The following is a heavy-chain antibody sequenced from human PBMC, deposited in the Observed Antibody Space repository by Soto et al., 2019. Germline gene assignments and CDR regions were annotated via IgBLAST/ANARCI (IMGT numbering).Heavy chain of an antibody. CDR1: GYTSTSYG. V-gene: IGHV1-18*01. D-gene: IGHD2-15*01. CDR2: ISAYNGST. J-gene: IGHJ5*02. Sequence: ASVKVSCKASGYTSTSYGISWVRQAPGQGLEWMGWISAYNGSTNYAQKLQGRVTMTTDTSTSTAYMELRSLRSDDTAVYYCARNRCSGGSCYSAGHNWFDPWGQGTLVTVSS. CDR3: ARNRCSGGSCYSAGHNWFDP.